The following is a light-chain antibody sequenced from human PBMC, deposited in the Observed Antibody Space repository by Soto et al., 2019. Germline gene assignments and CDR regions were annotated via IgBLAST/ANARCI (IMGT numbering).Light chain of an antibody. CDR3: SSDTTNNTLGV. CDR2: DVS. Sequence: QSALTQPASVSGSPGQSITISCTGTSSDVGDYKSLSWYQQYPGKAPKLMIYDVSNRPSRVSNRFSASKSGNTASLTISGLQAEDEADYYCSSDTTNNTLGVFGTGTKLTVL. V-gene: IGLV2-14*01. J-gene: IGLJ1*01. CDR1: SSDVGDYKS.